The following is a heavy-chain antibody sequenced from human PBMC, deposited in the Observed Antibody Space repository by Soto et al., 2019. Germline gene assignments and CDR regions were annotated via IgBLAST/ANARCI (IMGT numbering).Heavy chain of an antibody. Sequence: QVQLQQWGAGLLKPSETLSLTCAVYGGSFSGYYWSWIRQPPGKGLEWIGEINHSGSTNYNPSIKSRVTISVDTSKNQFSLKLSSVTAADTAVYYCARVVVPAASSPFDPWGQGTLVTVSS. CDR2: INHSGST. D-gene: IGHD2-2*01. CDR3: ARVVVPAASSPFDP. J-gene: IGHJ5*02. V-gene: IGHV4-34*01. CDR1: GGSFSGYY.